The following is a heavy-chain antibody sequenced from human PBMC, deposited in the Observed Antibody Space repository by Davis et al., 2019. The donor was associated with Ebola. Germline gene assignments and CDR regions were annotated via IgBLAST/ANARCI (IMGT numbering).Heavy chain of an antibody. Sequence: SETLSLTCAVYGGSFSGYYWSWIRQPPGKGLEWIGEINHSGSTNYNPSLKSRVTILVDTSKNQFSLKLSSVTAADTAVYYCARGYQLIRGSYNGMDVWGQGTTVTVSS. J-gene: IGHJ6*02. D-gene: IGHD2-2*01. V-gene: IGHV4-34*01. CDR2: INHSGST. CDR1: GGSFSGYY. CDR3: ARGYQLIRGSYNGMDV.